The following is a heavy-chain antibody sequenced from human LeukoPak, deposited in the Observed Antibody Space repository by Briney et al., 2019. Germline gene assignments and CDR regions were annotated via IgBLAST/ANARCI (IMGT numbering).Heavy chain of an antibody. V-gene: IGHV1-2*02. CDR1: GYTFTGYD. CDR3: ARGSSIFGVVIVPAVYLPLDY. D-gene: IGHD3-3*01. J-gene: IGHJ4*02. Sequence: ASVKVSCKASGYTFTGYDINWVRQAAGQGLEWVGWINPHSGGTNYAQKFQGRLTMTRDTSISTAYMELNRLRSDDTAVYYCARGSSIFGVVIVPAVYLPLDYWGQGTLVTVSS. CDR2: INPHSGGT.